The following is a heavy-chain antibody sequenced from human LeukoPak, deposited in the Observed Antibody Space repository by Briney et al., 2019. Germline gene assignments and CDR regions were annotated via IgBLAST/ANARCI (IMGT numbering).Heavy chain of an antibody. J-gene: IGHJ6*03. D-gene: IGHD1-14*01. Sequence: GGSLRLSCAASGFTFSSYWMHWVRQAPGKGLVWVSRINSDGSSTSCADSVKGRFTISRDNAKNTLYLQMNSLRAEDTAVYYCARGTTSARIYYYYYMDVWGKGTTVTISS. CDR2: INSDGSST. CDR1: GFTFSSYW. V-gene: IGHV3-74*01. CDR3: ARGTTSARIYYYYYMDV.